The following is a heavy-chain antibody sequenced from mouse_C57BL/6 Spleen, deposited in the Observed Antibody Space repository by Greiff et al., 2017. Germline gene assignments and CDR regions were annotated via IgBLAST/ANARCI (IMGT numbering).Heavy chain of an antibody. CDR1: GYSITSGYY. CDR2: ISYDGSN. Sequence: EVQLQESGPGLVKPSQSLSLTCSVTGYSITSGYYWNWIRQFPGNKLEWMGYISYDGSNNYNPSLKNRISITRDTSKNQFFLKLNSVTTEDTATYYCARDYGSRPYAMDYWGQGTSVTVSS. D-gene: IGHD1-1*01. J-gene: IGHJ4*01. V-gene: IGHV3-6*01. CDR3: ARDYGSRPYAMDY.